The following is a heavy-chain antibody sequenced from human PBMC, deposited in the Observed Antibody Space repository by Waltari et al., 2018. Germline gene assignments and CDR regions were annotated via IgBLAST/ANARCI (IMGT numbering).Heavy chain of an antibody. CDR3: AKEVTWGSLKDY. D-gene: IGHD7-27*01. J-gene: IGHJ4*02. CDR1: GFTFSICA. V-gene: IGHV3-23*04. CDR2: ISGSGGST. Sequence: EVQLVESGGGLVQPGGSLRLSCAASGFTFSICAMSWVRQAPGKGLEWVSAISGSGGSTYYADSVKGLFTISRDNSKNTLYLQMNSLRAEDTAVYYCAKEVTWGSLKDYWGQGTLVTVSS.